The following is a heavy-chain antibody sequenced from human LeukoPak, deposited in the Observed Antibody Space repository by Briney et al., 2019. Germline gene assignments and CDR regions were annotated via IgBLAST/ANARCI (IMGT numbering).Heavy chain of an antibody. CDR3: ARDQRPHCSSTRCYIGSDY. J-gene: IGHJ4*02. CDR2: IKQDGSEK. CDR1: GFTSSSYG. V-gene: IGHV3-7*01. Sequence: PGGSLRLSCAASGFTSSSYGMSWVRPAPGKGLERLANIKQDGSEKYYVDSVKGRFTISRDNAKNSLYLQMNSLRAEDTAVYFCARDQRPHCSSTRCYIGSDYWGQGTLVTVSS. D-gene: IGHD2-2*02.